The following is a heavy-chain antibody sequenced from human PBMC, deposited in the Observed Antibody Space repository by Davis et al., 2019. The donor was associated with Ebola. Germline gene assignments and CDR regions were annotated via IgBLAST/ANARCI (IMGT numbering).Heavy chain of an antibody. V-gene: IGHV3-7*01. J-gene: IGHJ5*02. D-gene: IGHD6-13*01. CDR2: IKQDGSEK. CDR3: ARDLGSSWPLSP. Sequence: GESLKISCAASGFTFSSYWMSWVRQAPGKGLEWVANIKQDGSEKYYVDSVKGRFTISRDNAKNSLYLQMNSLRAEDTAVYYCARDLGSSWPLSPWGQGTLVTVSS. CDR1: GFTFSSYW.